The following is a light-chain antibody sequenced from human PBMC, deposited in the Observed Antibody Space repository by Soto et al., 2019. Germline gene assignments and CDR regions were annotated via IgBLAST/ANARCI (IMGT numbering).Light chain of an antibody. CDR3: AAWDDRLNGYV. J-gene: IGLJ1*01. CDR2: SIN. Sequence: QSVLPQPPSASGTPGQRVTISCSGSSSNIGSNTVNWYQQLPGTAPKLLIYSINHRPSGVPDRFSGSKTGTSASLANSGLQSEDGADYCCAAWDDRLNGYVFGTGTKLTVL. V-gene: IGLV1-44*01. CDR1: SSNIGSNT.